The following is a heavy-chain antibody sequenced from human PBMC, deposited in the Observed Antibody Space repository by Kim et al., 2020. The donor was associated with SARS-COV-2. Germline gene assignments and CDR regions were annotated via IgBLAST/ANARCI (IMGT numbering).Heavy chain of an antibody. V-gene: IGHV4-31*03. CDR2: IYYSGST. D-gene: IGHD4-17*01. Sequence: SETLSLTCTVSGGSISSGGYYWSWIRQHPGKGLEWIGYIYYSGSTYYNPSLKSRVTISVDTSKNQFSLKLSSVTAADTAVYYCARDKSGDYRVFYYYGMDVWGQGTTVTVSS. CDR3: ARDKSGDYRVFYYYGMDV. CDR1: GGSISSGGYY. J-gene: IGHJ6*02.